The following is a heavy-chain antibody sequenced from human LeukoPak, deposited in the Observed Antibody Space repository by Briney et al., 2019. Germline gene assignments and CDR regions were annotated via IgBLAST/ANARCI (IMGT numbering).Heavy chain of an antibody. V-gene: IGHV3-23*01. CDR1: GFTFSSYA. D-gene: IGHD6-19*01. J-gene: IGHJ6*02. CDR3: ANRAAAVSGWYYYYGMDV. Sequence: PGGSLRLSCAASGFTFSSYAVSWVRQAPGKGLEWVSAISGSGGSTYYADSVKGRFTISRDNSKNTLYLQMNSLRAEDTAVYYCANRAAAVSGWYYYYGMDVWGQGTTVTVSS. CDR2: ISGSGGST.